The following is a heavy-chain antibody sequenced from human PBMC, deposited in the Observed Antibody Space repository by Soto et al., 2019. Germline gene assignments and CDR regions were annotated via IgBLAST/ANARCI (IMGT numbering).Heavy chain of an antibody. J-gene: IGHJ4*02. CDR3: ARVGMASGNGYGSGSYDI. Sequence: EVQLVESGGGLVKPGGALRLSCAASGFTFSSYDMNWVRQAPGKGLEWVSSITSSSTYMNYADSVKGRFTTSGDNAGNSLYLQMNSLRAEDTAVYYCARVGMASGNGYGSGSYDIWGQGTLITVSS. V-gene: IGHV3-21*02. CDR1: GFTFSSYD. CDR2: ITSSSTYM. D-gene: IGHD3-10*01.